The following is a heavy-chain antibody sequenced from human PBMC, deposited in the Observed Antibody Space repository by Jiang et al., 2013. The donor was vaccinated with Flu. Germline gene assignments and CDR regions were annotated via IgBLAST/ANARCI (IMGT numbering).Heavy chain of an antibody. CDR1: FTSYA. Sequence: FTSYAMNWVRQAPGQGLEWMGWINTNTGNPTYAQGFTGRFVFSLDTSVSTAYLQISSLKAEDTAVYYCAAAVSTNYYYYGMDVWGQGTTVTVSS. CDR3: AAAVSTNYYYYGMDV. J-gene: IGHJ6*02. V-gene: IGHV7-4-1*02. D-gene: IGHD5/OR15-5a*01. CDR2: INTNTGNP.